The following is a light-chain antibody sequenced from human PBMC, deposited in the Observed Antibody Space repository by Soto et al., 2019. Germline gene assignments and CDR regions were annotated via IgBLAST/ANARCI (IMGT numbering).Light chain of an antibody. J-gene: IGKJ4*01. CDR3: QHYYSSPLT. Sequence: EIVLTQSPGTLSLSPGERATLSCRASQSVSSYLAWYQQKPGQPPKVLIYWASTRESGVPDRFSGSGSGTDFTLTISSLQAEDVAVYYCQHYYSSPLTFGGGTKVDIK. V-gene: IGKV4-1*01. CDR2: WAS. CDR1: QSVSSY.